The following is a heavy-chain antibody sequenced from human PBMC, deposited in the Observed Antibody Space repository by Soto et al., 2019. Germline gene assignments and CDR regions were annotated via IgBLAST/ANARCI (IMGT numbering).Heavy chain of an antibody. D-gene: IGHD3-10*01. J-gene: IGHJ5*01. Sequence: PGGSLTLSCQASGFNFRMYEMHWVRKAPGKGLEWVSYISSSGLTTYYPDFAEGRFTISRDNAKASLYLHLNSLRVGDTAVYYYARYGTSGDWWGLGTQVTVSS. CDR2: ISSSGLTT. CDR3: ARYGTSGDW. CDR1: GFNFRMYE. V-gene: IGHV3-48*03.